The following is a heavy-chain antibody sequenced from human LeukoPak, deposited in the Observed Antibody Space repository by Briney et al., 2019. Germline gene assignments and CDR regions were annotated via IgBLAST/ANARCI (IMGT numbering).Heavy chain of an antibody. D-gene: IGHD4-23*01. CDR1: GFTFSSYA. CDR2: ISGSGGST. J-gene: IGHJ4*02. CDR3: AKDYGGNPFDY. Sequence: PGGSLRLSCAASGFTFSSYAMSWVRQAPGKGLEWVSHISGSGGSTNYADSVKGRFTISRDNSKNTLYLQMNSLRAEDTAIYYCAKDYGGNPFDYWGQGTLVTVSS. V-gene: IGHV3-23*01.